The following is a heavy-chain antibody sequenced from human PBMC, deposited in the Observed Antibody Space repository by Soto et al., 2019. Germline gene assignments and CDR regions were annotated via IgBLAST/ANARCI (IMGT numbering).Heavy chain of an antibody. V-gene: IGHV3-30-3*01. CDR3: ARAGCDGGTCYTLVGLRYGMDV. CDR1: GFNFSNYA. J-gene: IGHJ6*02. CDR2: ISYDGNNK. D-gene: IGHD2-15*01. Sequence: QVQLVESGGGVVQPGRSLRLSCEASGFNFSNYAMYWVRQAPGKGLEWVAVISYDGNNKYYADSVKGRFTISRDNSKNTLYLQMNSLRAEDTAVYYCARAGCDGGTCYTLVGLRYGMDVWGQGTTVTVSS.